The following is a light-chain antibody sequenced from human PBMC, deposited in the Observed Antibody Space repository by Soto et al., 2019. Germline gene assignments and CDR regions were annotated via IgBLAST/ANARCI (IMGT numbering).Light chain of an antibody. CDR1: QGLRSS. Sequence: MAQSPGPLSVSLGERATLSCRASQGLRSSLAWYQQKPGQAPRLVIYDESTRAAGIPPRFSGSGSGTECTLTISSLKSEDFAVYYCPQYNNWPETFGPGTRVDIK. J-gene: IGKJ1*01. CDR3: PQYNNWPET. CDR2: DES. V-gene: IGKV3-15*01.